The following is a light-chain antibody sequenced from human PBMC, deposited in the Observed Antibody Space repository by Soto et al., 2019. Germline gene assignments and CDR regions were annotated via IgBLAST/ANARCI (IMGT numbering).Light chain of an antibody. CDR2: EVS. Sequence: QSALTQPASVSGSPGRSITISCTRTSSDVGSYNFVSWYQQHPGEVPKVMIYEVSKRPSGVSDRFSGSKSGNTASLTISGLQVEDEADYYCCADAGRSTYVFGTGTKVTVL. CDR1: SSDVGSYNF. CDR3: CADAGRSTYV. J-gene: IGLJ1*01. V-gene: IGLV2-23*02.